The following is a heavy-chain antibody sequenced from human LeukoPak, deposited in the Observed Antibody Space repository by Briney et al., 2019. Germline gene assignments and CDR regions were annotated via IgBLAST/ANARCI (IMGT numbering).Heavy chain of an antibody. D-gene: IGHD4-17*01. V-gene: IGHV3-73*01. CDR1: GFSFSGFT. CDR2: IRSKRDNYAT. CDR3: ARGRYYLDS. J-gene: IGHJ4*02. Sequence: GGSLRLSCATSGFSFSGFTMHWVRQAPGKGLEWLGHIRSKRDNYATVYAASVEGRFTISRDDSKSTAYLQMNSLRAEDTAVYYCARGRYYLDSWGQGTLVTVSS.